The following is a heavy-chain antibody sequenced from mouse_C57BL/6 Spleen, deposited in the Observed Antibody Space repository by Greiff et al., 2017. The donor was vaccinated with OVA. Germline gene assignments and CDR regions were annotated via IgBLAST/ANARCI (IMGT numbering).Heavy chain of an antibody. CDR3: ARGNPFAY. D-gene: IGHD2-1*01. V-gene: IGHV3-6*01. CDR2: ISYDGSN. CDR1: GYSITSGYY. Sequence: VQLQQSGPGLVKPSQSLSLTCSVTGYSITSGYYWNWLRQFPGNKLEWMGYISYDGSNNYNPSLKNRISITRDTSKNQFFLKLNSVTTEDTATYYCARGNPFAYWGQGTLVTVSA. J-gene: IGHJ3*01.